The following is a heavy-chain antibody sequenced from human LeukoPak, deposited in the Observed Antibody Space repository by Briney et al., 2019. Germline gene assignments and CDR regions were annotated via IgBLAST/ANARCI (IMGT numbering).Heavy chain of an antibody. D-gene: IGHD3-16*01. J-gene: IGHJ4*02. CDR1: GFTFSSYG. CDR2: ISYDGSNK. Sequence: GGSLRLSCAASGFTFSSYGMHWVRQAPGKGLEWVAVISYDGSNKYYADSVKGRFTISRDNSKNTLYLQMNSLRAEDTAVYYCAKNQGGSNGRVGYFDSWGQGALVTVSS. V-gene: IGHV3-30*18. CDR3: AKNQGGSNGRVGYFDS.